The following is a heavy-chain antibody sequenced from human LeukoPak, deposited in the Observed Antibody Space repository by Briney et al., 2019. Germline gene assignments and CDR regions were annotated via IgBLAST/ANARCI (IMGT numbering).Heavy chain of an antibody. D-gene: IGHD2-15*01. V-gene: IGHV3-23*01. CDR1: GFTFDDYA. CDR3: AKDRPIVVVVAAFDY. J-gene: IGHJ4*02. CDR2: ISGSGGST. Sequence: GGSLRLSCAASGFTFDDYAMHWVRQAPGKGLEWVSAISGSGGSTYYADSVKGRFTISRDNSKNTLYLQMNSLRAEDTAVYYCAKDRPIVVVVAAFDYWGQGTLVTVSS.